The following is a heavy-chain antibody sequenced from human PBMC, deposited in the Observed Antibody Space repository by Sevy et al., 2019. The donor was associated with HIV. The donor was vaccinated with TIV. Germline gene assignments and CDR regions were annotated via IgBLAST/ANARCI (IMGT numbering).Heavy chain of an antibody. CDR2: IYYNGHI. V-gene: IGHV4-59*08. Sequence: SETLSLTCTVSGGSITSLYWNWIRQPPGKGLEWIANIYYNGHINYNPSPMSRVTSSLDTSKNQFSLRLSSVTAADTAMYYCAGENAWGRGYSWGQGTLVTVSS. J-gene: IGHJ4*02. CDR3: AGENAWGRGYS. CDR1: GGSITSLY. D-gene: IGHD1-26*01.